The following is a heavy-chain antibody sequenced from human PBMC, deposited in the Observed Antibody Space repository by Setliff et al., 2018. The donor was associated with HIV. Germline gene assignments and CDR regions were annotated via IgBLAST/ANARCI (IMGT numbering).Heavy chain of an antibody. D-gene: IGHD6-13*01. V-gene: IGHV3-30*02. Sequence: LRLSCAPSGFTFGSYAMSWVRQAPGKGLEWVALIRYNGNDKYYADSVKGRFTISRDNSRNTLYPQMHSLTPEDTAVYYCAKDVARRLAAIGRRGFFDSWGQGTLVTVSS. CDR1: GFTFGSYA. J-gene: IGHJ4*02. CDR3: AKDVARRLAAIGRRGFFDS. CDR2: IRYNGNDK.